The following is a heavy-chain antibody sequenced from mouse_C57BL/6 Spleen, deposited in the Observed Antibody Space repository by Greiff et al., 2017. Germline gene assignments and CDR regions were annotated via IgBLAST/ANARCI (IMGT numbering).Heavy chain of an antibody. CDR2: IDPANGNT. D-gene: IGHD2-4*01. Sequence: VHVKQSVAELVRPGASVTLSCTASGFNIKNTYMHWVKQRPEQGLEWIGRIDPANGNTKYAPKFQGKATITADTSSNTAYMQRSRLTSEDTAIYYCARESYDDEFAYWGQGTLVTVSA. V-gene: IGHV14-3*01. CDR1: GFNIKNTY. J-gene: IGHJ3*01. CDR3: ARESYDDEFAY.